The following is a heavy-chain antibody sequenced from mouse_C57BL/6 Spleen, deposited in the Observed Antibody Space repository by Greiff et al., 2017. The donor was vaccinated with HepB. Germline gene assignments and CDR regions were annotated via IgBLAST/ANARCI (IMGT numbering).Heavy chain of an antibody. Sequence: VQLQQSGPELVKPGASVKISCKASGYTFTDYYMNWVKQSHGKSLEWIGDINPNNGGTSYNQKFKGKATLTVDKSSSTAYMELRSLTSEDSAVYYCARGDDYDGTWFAHWGQGTLVTVSA. CDR2: INPNNGGT. CDR3: ARGDDYDGTWFAH. CDR1: GYTFTDYY. D-gene: IGHD2-4*01. V-gene: IGHV1-26*01. J-gene: IGHJ3*01.